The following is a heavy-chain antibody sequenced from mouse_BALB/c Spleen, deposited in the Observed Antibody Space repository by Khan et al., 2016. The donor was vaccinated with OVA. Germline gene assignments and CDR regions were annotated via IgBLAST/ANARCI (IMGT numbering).Heavy chain of an antibody. J-gene: IGHJ3*01. Sequence: QVQLKQSGPGLVQPSQSLSISCTASGFSLTSYGVHWVRQSPGKGLEWLGVIWSGGSTAYNAAFLSRLNTSKDKYKSKTILKKNSLQVNDTAIGDCARNYEYGEGIAYWGQGTLVTVSA. CDR1: GFSLTSYG. CDR3: ARNYEYGEGIAY. CDR2: IWSGGST. V-gene: IGHV2-2*02. D-gene: IGHD2-4*01.